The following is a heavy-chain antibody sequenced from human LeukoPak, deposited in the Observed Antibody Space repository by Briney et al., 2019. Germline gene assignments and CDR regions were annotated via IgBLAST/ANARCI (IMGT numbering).Heavy chain of an antibody. Sequence: GGSLRLSCAASGFTFSSYWMTWVRQAPGKGLEWVASLNEDGRKRSYVGSVKGRFTISRDNSKNTLYLQMNGLRAEDTAVYYCARGGMATISLDYWGQGTLVTVSS. V-gene: IGHV3-7*03. J-gene: IGHJ4*02. CDR2: LNEDGRKR. CDR1: GFTFSSYW. CDR3: ARGGMATISLDY. D-gene: IGHD5-24*01.